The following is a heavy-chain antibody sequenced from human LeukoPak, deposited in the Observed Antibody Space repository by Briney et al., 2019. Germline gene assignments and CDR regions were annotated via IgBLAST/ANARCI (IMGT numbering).Heavy chain of an antibody. Sequence: GGSLRLSCAASGFTFSSYEMNWVRQAPGKGLEWVSYISSSGSTIYYADSVKGRFTISRDNAKNSLYLQMNSLRAEDTAVYYCARGGSSWDFHYYYYMDVCGKGTTVTVSS. CDR3: ARGGSSWDFHYYYYMDV. J-gene: IGHJ6*03. CDR2: ISSSGSTI. V-gene: IGHV3-48*03. D-gene: IGHD6-13*01. CDR1: GFTFSSYE.